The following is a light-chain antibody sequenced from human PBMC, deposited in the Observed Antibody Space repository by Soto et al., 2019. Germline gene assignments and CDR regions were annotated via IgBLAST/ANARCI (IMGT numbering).Light chain of an antibody. CDR1: QSISSG. CDR3: QQYNNYWT. J-gene: IGKJ1*01. Sequence: DIQMTQSPSTLSASVGDRVTITCRASQSISSGLAWYQQKPGQAPKFLIYKASRLQSGVPSRLSGSGSGTEFTLTISSLQPDDFATYYCQQYNNYWTFGQGTKVEIK. V-gene: IGKV1-5*03. CDR2: KAS.